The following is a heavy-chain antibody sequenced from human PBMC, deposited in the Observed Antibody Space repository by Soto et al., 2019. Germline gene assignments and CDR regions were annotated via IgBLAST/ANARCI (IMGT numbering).Heavy chain of an antibody. V-gene: IGHV4-59*12. CDR2: IHYSGST. J-gene: IGHJ5*02. D-gene: IGHD1-20*01. CDR1: GGSISSYY. CDR3: ASITPNNWFDP. Sequence: SETLSLTCTVSGGSISSYYWSWIRQPPGKGLEWIGYIHYSGSTNYNPSLKSRVTISVDTSKNQFSLKLSSVTAADTAVYYCASITPNNWFDPWGQGTLVTVSS.